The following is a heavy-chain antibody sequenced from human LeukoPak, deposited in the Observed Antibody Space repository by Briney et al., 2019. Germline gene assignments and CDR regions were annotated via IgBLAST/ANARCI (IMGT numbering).Heavy chain of an antibody. CDR3: ARAPQISVDTAMVYYFDY. CDR2: IIPIFGTA. D-gene: IGHD5-18*01. CDR1: GGTFSSYA. J-gene: IGHJ4*02. Sequence: GASVKVSCKASGGTFSSYAISWVRQAPGQGLEWMGRIIPIFGTANYAQKFQGRVTLTTDESTSTAYMELSSLRSEDTAVYYCARAPQISVDTAMVYYFDYWGQGTLVTVSS. V-gene: IGHV1-69*05.